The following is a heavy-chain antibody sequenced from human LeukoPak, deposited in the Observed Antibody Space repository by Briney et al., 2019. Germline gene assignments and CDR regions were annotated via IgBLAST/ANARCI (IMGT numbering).Heavy chain of an antibody. D-gene: IGHD3-3*01. CDR3: ARGYRFWSGYYLANQAYFDY. CDR1: GGSISSYY. V-gene: IGHV4-4*07. J-gene: IGHJ4*02. CDR2: IYTSGST. Sequence: KSSETLSLTCTVSGGSISSYYWSWIRQPAGKGLEWIGRIYTSGSTNYNPSLKSRVTMSVDRSKNQFSLKLSSVTAADTAVYYCARGYRFWSGYYLANQAYFDYWGQGTLVTVSS.